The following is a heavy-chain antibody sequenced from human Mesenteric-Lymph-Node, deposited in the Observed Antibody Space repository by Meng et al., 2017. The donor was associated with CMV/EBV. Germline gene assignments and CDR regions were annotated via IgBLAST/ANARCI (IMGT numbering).Heavy chain of an antibody. CDR3: ASTNYFPSGSHEYFHQ. D-gene: IGHD3-10*01. Sequence: YVGSFSSYTWGGIRQPPGKGLEWIGEINHSGYPNYNPSLKSRVTISADTSKNQFSLKVNSVTAADTAVYYCASTNYFPSGSHEYFHQWGQGSLVTVSS. V-gene: IGHV4-34*01. CDR2: INHSGYP. J-gene: IGHJ1*01. CDR1: VGSFSSYT.